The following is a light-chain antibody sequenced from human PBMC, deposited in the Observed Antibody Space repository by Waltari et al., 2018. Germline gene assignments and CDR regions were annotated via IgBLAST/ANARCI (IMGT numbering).Light chain of an antibody. CDR1: QTVSSY. Sequence: EIVLTQSPATLSLSPGERATLSCRARQTVSSYLAWYQQKPGQAPSLLIYDASNRATGISARFSGSGSGTAFTLTISSLEPEDFAVYYCQQRSNWPITFGQGTRLEIK. V-gene: IGKV3-11*01. J-gene: IGKJ5*01. CDR3: QQRSNWPIT. CDR2: DAS.